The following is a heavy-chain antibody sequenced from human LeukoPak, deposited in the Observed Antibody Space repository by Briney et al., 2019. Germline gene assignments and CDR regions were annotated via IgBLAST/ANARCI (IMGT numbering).Heavy chain of an antibody. J-gene: IGHJ4*02. CDR1: GYTFTSYG. D-gene: IGHD3-22*01. V-gene: IGHV1-18*01. CDR3: ARSALTYYYDSSGYPLFDY. Sequence: ASVKVSCKASGYTFTSYGISWVRQAPGQGLEWMGWISAYNGNTNYAQKLQGRVTMTTDTSTSTAYMELRSLRSDDTAVYHCARSALTYYYDSSGYPLFDYWGQGTLVTVSS. CDR2: ISAYNGNT.